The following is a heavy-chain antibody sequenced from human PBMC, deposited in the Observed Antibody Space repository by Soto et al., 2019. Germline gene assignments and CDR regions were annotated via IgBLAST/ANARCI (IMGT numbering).Heavy chain of an antibody. J-gene: IGHJ4*02. V-gene: IGHV1-69*02. D-gene: IGHD2-15*01. CDR3: ARGGYCSGGSCLVDLDY. CDR1: GGTFSSYT. Sequence: ASVKVSCKASGGTFSSYTISWVRQAPGQGLEWMGRIIPILGIANYAQKFQGRVTITADKSTSTAYMELSSLRSEDTAVYYCARGGYCSGGSCLVDLDYWGQGTLVTVSS. CDR2: IIPILGIA.